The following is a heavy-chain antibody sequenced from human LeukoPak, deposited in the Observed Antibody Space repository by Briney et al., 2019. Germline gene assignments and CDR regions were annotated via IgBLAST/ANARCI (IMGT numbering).Heavy chain of an antibody. J-gene: IGHJ2*01. CDR2: IHYSGST. Sequence: SETLSLTCTVSGGSVSSYCWSWIRQPPGQGLESIGHIHYSGSTNYNPSLKSRVTISVDTSKNQFSLKLSSVTAADTAVYFCARLGYSDGQISWYFDLWGRGTLVTVSS. D-gene: IGHD5-18*01. CDR1: GGSVSSYC. CDR3: ARLGYSDGQISWYFDL. V-gene: IGHV4-59*08.